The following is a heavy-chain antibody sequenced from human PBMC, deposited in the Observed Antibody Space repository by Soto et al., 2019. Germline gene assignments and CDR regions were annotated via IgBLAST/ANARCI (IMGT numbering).Heavy chain of an antibody. CDR3: ARDADSSGYYYGFDY. CDR2: IIPILGIA. CDR1: GGTFSSYT. Sequence: QVQLVQSGAEVKKPGSSVKVSCKASGGTFSSYTISWVRQAPGQGPEWMGRIIPILGIANYAQKFQGRVTITADKSTSTAYMELSSLRSEDTAVYYCARDADSSGYYYGFDYWGQGTLVTVSS. V-gene: IGHV1-69*08. D-gene: IGHD3-22*01. J-gene: IGHJ4*02.